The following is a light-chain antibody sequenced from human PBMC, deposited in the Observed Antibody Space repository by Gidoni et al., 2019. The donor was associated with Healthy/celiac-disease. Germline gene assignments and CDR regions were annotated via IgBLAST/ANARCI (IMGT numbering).Light chain of an antibody. Sequence: DIQMTQSPSSLSASVGDRVTITCRASQGISSYLNWYQQKPGKAPKLLIYAASSLQSGVPSRFSGRGSGTDFTLTRSRLQTEDFATYNCQQSYSTATTFGPGTKVDIK. J-gene: IGKJ3*01. CDR2: AAS. CDR3: QQSYSTATT. CDR1: QGISSY. V-gene: IGKV1-39*01.